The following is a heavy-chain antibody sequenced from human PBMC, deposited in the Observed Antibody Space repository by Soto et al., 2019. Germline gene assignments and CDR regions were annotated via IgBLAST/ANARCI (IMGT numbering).Heavy chain of an antibody. CDR3: ARDPVVVVAAADAFDM. J-gene: IGHJ3*02. V-gene: IGHV1-46*03. Sequence: QVQLVQSGAEVKKPGASVKVSCKASGYTFTSYYMHWVRQAPGQGLEWMGIINPSGGSTSYAQKFQGRVTMTRDTSTSTVYMELSSLRSEDTAVYYCARDPVVVVAAADAFDMWGQGTMVTVSS. CDR1: GYTFTSYY. D-gene: IGHD2-15*01. CDR2: INPSGGST.